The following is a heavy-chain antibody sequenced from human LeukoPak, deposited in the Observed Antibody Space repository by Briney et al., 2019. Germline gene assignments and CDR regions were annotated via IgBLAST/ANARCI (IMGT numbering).Heavy chain of an antibody. CDR2: ISWNSGSI. J-gene: IGHJ6*02. D-gene: IGHD6-13*01. V-gene: IGHV3-9*01. Sequence: GGSLRLSCAASGFTFDDCAMHWVRQAPGKGLEWVSGISWNSGSIGYADSVKGRFTISRDNAKNSLYLQMNSLRAEDTALYYCANLQQLYYGMDVWGQGTTVTVSS. CDR1: GFTFDDCA. CDR3: ANLQQLYYGMDV.